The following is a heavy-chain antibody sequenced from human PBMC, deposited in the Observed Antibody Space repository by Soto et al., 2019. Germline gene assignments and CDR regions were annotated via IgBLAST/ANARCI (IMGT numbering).Heavy chain of an antibody. CDR3: ARQWELSGYYYGMDV. CDR1: GYTFTSYD. CDR2: MNPSTGNT. V-gene: IGHV1-8*02. D-gene: IGHD1-26*01. Sequence: ASGKVSCKASGYTFTSYDINWVRQATGQGLEWMGWMNPSTGNTGFAQKFQGRVTMTRDTSITTAYMGLSSLRSEDTAVYYCARQWELSGYYYGMDVWGQGTTVTVSS. J-gene: IGHJ6*02.